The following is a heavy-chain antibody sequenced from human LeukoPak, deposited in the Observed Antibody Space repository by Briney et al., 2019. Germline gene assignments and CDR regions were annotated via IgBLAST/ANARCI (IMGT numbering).Heavy chain of an antibody. V-gene: IGHV3-11*01. Sequence: GGSLRLSCAASGFTFSDYYMSWIRQAPGKGLEWVSYISSSGSTIYYADSVKGRFTISRDNAKISLYLQMNSLRAEDTAVYYCARDLLEDIVVVPAANPSDYWGQGTLVTVSS. J-gene: IGHJ4*02. D-gene: IGHD2-2*01. CDR1: GFTFSDYY. CDR3: ARDLLEDIVVVPAANPSDY. CDR2: ISSSGSTI.